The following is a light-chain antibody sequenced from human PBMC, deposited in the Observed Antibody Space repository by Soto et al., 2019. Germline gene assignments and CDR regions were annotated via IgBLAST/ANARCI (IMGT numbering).Light chain of an antibody. Sequence: EIVLTQSPATLSLSPGAGATLSCRASQSVSSYLAWYQQKPGQAPRLLIYDASNRATGIPARFSGSGSGTDFTLTISSLEPEDFAVYYCQQRSNWPVTFGLGTKVEV. CDR2: DAS. V-gene: IGKV3-11*01. CDR1: QSVSSY. J-gene: IGKJ1*01. CDR3: QQRSNWPVT.